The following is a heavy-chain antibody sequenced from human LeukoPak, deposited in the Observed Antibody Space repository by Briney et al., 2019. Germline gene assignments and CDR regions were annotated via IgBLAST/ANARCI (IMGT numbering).Heavy chain of an antibody. CDR3: AKGSSGYFFDL. CDR2: ISNDGGGT. Sequence: QAGGSLRLSCAASGFIFNNYGLVWVRQAPGKGLEWVSAISNDGGGTTYADFVKGRFSVSGDNSKNTLFLQMNSLRAEDTALYYCAKGSSGYFFDLWGQGTLVTVSS. D-gene: IGHD3-22*01. J-gene: IGHJ4*02. CDR1: GFIFNNYG. V-gene: IGHV3-23*01.